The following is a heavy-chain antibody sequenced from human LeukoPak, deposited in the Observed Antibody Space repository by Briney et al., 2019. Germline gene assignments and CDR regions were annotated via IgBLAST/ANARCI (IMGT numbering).Heavy chain of an antibody. CDR2: ISGGTT. CDR1: GFTFGDYL. J-gene: IGHJ4*02. D-gene: IGHD6-19*01. CDR3: SRGSGWLSVY. Sequence: GGSLRLSCTAAGFTFGDYLMSWFRQAPGKGLEWICFISGGTTEYAASVKGRFTISRDDSTSIAYLQMNSLTTEDTAVYYCSRGSGWLSVYWGQGTLVTVSS. V-gene: IGHV3-49*03.